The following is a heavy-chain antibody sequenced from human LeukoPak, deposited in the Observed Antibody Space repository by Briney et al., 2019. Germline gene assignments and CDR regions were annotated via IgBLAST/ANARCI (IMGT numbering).Heavy chain of an antibody. Sequence: GASVNVSCKVSGYTLTELSMHWVRQAPGKGLEWMGGFDPEDGETIYAQKFQGRVTMTEDTSTDTAYMELSSLRSEDTAVYYCATDPGDGADFDYWGQGTLVTVSS. CDR3: ATDPGDGADFDY. V-gene: IGHV1-24*01. J-gene: IGHJ4*02. D-gene: IGHD3-16*01. CDR2: FDPEDGET. CDR1: GYTLTELS.